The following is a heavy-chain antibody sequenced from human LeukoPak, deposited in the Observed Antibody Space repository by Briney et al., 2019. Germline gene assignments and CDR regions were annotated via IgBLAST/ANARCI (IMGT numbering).Heavy chain of an antibody. CDR3: AKGDCGGTCLLIDN. CDR2: ITVSGATT. J-gene: IGHJ4*02. CDR1: GFTFSGYA. Sequence: GGSLRLSCAASGFTFSGYATSWVRQAPGKGLEWVSLITVSGATTYYADSVRGRFTVSRDNSKNTLYLQMNSLRAEDTAVYFCAKGDCGGTCLLIDNWGQGTLVTVSS. V-gene: IGHV3-23*01. D-gene: IGHD2-15*01.